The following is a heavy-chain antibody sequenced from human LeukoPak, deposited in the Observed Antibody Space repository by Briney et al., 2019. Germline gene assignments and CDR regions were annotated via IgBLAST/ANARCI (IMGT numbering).Heavy chain of an antibody. CDR3: STXRXXXXSGRSWGFFDY. CDR2: FDSENNKM. V-gene: IGHV1-24*01. D-gene: IGHD6-19*01. CDR1: GYSLSDLS. J-gene: IGHJ4*02. Sequence: ASVKVSCKISGYSLSDLSIHWVREAPGEGLEWMGGFDSENNKMVYSQKFQGRVTMTEDTSADTAYMELTSLRSEYTAVYFCSTXRXXXXSGRSWGFFDYWGQGTLVIVSS.